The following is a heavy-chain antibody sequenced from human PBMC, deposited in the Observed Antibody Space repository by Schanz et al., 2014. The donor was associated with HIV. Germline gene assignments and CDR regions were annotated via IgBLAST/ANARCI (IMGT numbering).Heavy chain of an antibody. D-gene: IGHD6-19*01. CDR2: ISYDGSNK. CDR1: GFTFSTYG. CDR3: AKDLGSSGWYENYYGMDV. Sequence: QVQLVESGGGVVQPGRSPRLSCTASGFTFSTYGMHWVRQAPGKGLEWVAVISYDGSNKYYADSVKGRFTISRDNSKNTLYLQMNSLRAEDTAVYYCAKDLGSSGWYENYYGMDVWGQGTTVTVSS. J-gene: IGHJ6*02. V-gene: IGHV3-30*18.